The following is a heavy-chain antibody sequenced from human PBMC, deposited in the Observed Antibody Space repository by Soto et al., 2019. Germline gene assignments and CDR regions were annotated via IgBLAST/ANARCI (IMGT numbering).Heavy chain of an antibody. CDR3: ARMYSSGSGWFHP. Sequence: LQESGPGLVKPSHTLSLTCFVSGYSITAGGYYWSWIRHHPGKGLEWIGSFYSSGSIIYNPSLRIRVSMSGDTSSNQFSMSLTSVTAAATARYYCARMYSSGSGWFHPWGQGTLVTVSS. CDR2: FYSSGSI. V-gene: IGHV4-31*03. D-gene: IGHD6-19*01. J-gene: IGHJ5*02. CDR1: GYSITAGGYY.